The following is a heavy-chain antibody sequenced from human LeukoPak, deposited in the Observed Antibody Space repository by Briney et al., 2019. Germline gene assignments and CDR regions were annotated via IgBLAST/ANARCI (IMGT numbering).Heavy chain of an antibody. D-gene: IGHD3-22*01. CDR1: GFTFSSYA. Sequence: NPGGSLRLSCAASGFTFSSYAMSWVRQAPGKGLEWVSAISGSGGSTYYADSVKGRFTISRDNSKNTLYLQMNSLRAEDTAVYYCAKDDYYDSSGYYGDWGQGTLVTVSS. J-gene: IGHJ4*02. CDR3: AKDDYYDSSGYYGD. V-gene: IGHV3-23*01. CDR2: ISGSGGST.